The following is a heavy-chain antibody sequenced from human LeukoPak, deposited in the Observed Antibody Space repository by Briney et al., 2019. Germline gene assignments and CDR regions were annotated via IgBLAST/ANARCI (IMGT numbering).Heavy chain of an antibody. D-gene: IGHD3-22*01. CDR1: GGSLSSGDYY. V-gene: IGHV4-30-4*01. CDR3: ASSDGPYDSSGYGY. Sequence: SETLSLTCTVSGGSLSSGDYYRSWIRQPPGKGLEWIGYIYYSGSTYYNPSLKSRVTISVDTSKNQFSLKLTSVTAADTAVYYCASSDGPYDSSGYGYWGQGTLVTVSS. CDR2: IYYSGST. J-gene: IGHJ4*02.